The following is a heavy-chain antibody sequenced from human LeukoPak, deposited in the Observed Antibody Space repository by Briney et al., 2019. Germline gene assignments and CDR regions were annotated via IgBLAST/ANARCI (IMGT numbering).Heavy chain of an antibody. CDR1: GGSISSGSYY. CDR3: ARTNHVLRYFDWLSQYYYYYYMDV. V-gene: IGHV4-61*10. Sequence: SETLSLTCTVSGGSISSGSYYWSWIRQPAGKGLEWIGRIYSSGSTNYNPSLKSRVTISVDTSKNQFSLKLSSVTAADTAVYYCARTNHVLRYFDWLSQYYYYYYMDVWGKGTTVTISS. D-gene: IGHD3-9*01. J-gene: IGHJ6*03. CDR2: IYSSGST.